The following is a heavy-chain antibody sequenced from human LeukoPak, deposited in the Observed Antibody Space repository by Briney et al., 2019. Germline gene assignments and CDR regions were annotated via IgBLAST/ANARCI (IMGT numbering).Heavy chain of an antibody. Sequence: GSLRLSCAASGFTFNSYSMNWVRQPPGKGLEWIGEINHSGSTNYNPSLKSRVTISVDTSKNQFSLKLSSVTAADTAVYYCASTPEQPVEDYWFDPWGQGTLVTVSS. J-gene: IGHJ5*02. V-gene: IGHV4-34*01. CDR2: INHSGST. CDR3: ASTPEQPVEDYWFDP. D-gene: IGHD6-19*01. CDR1: GFTFNSYS.